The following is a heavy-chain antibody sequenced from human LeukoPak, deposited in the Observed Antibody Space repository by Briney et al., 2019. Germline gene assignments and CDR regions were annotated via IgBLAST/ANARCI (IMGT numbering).Heavy chain of an antibody. CDR3: EGYCSSTSCYSSSYNWFDP. D-gene: IGHD2-2*01. CDR2: ISYDGSNK. J-gene: IGHJ5*02. CDR1: GFTFSSYA. V-gene: IGHV3-30-3*01. Sequence: GRSLRLSCAASGFTFSSYAMHWVRQAPGKGLEWVAVISYDGSNKYYADSVKGRFTISRDNSKNTLYLQMNSLRAEDTAVYYCEGYCSSTSCYSSSYNWFDPWGQGTLVTVSS.